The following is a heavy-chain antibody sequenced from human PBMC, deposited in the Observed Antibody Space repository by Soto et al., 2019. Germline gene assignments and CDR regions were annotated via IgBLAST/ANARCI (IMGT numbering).Heavy chain of an antibody. J-gene: IGHJ6*02. Sequence: SNHYCSWLRMSPGKGLEWIGYISNIGFTRYNPSLKSRVSISVDTSKNQFSLKLTSVTAADTAVYYCTTQGFGGLHGLVDVWGQGTTVT. CDR2: ISNIGFT. CDR1: SNHY. D-gene: IGHD3-10*01. V-gene: IGHV4-59*08. CDR3: TTQGFGGLHGLVDV.